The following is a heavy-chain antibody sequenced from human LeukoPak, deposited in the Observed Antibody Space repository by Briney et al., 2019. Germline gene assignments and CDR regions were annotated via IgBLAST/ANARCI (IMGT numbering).Heavy chain of an antibody. CDR1: GFTFSSYA. CDR3: ARQKRRITMIVVVKRDRLDAFDI. Sequence: GSLRLSCAASGFTFSSYAMSWIRQPPGKGLEWIGEINHSGSTNYNPSLKSRVTISVDTSKNQFSLKLSSVTAADTAVYYCARQKRRITMIVVVKRDRLDAFDIWGQGTMVTVSS. D-gene: IGHD3-22*01. J-gene: IGHJ3*02. V-gene: IGHV4-34*01. CDR2: INHSGST.